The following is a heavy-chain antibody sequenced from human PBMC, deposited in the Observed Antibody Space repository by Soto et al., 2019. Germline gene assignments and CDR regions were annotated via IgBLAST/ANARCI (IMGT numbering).Heavy chain of an antibody. CDR2: ISGGGGGT. Sequence: GGSLRLSCAASGFTFSSYAMSWVRQAPGKGLEWVSAISGGGGGTYYADSVKGRFTISRDNSRNTLHLQMSSLRAEDTAVYYCAKIPPGYSYGYFYFDYWGQGTLVTVSS. J-gene: IGHJ4*02. V-gene: IGHV3-23*01. CDR3: AKIPPGYSYGYFYFDY. D-gene: IGHD5-18*01. CDR1: GFTFSSYA.